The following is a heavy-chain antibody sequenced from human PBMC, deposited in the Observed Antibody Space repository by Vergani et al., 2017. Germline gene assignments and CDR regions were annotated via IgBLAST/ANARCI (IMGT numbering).Heavy chain of an antibody. Sequence: QEQLVQSGAEVRKPGASVKVSCKASGYNFTSFDINWVRLATGQGLEWMGWMNPKSGNTAYAAKFQGRITMTRDSSTDTAYMEMKSLRSEDTAIYFCARGVLDSKYRHNWFGPWGQGTVVTGSS. D-gene: IGHD3/OR15-3a*01. CDR1: GYNFTSFD. CDR2: MNPKSGNT. J-gene: IGHJ5*02. V-gene: IGHV1-8*01. CDR3: ARGVLDSKYRHNWFGP.